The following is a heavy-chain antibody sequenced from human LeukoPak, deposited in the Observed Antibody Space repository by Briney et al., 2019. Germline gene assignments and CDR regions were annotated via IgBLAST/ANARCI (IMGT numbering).Heavy chain of an antibody. CDR3: ATTHRGYYYYYMDV. V-gene: IGHV3-48*03. CDR1: GFTFSSYE. D-gene: IGHD3-10*01. CDR2: ISSSGSTI. J-gene: IGHJ6*03. Sequence: SGGSLRLSCAASGFTFSSYEMNWVRQAPGKGLEWVSYISSSGSTIYYADSVKGRFTISRHNAKNPLYLQMNSLRAEDTAVYYCATTHRGYYYYYMDVWGKGTTVTISS.